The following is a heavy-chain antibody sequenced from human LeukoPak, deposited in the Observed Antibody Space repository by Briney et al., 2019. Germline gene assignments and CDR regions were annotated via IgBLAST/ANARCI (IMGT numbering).Heavy chain of an antibody. J-gene: IGHJ5*02. D-gene: IGHD3-10*01. CDR2: IYYSGST. CDR3: ARHLYHYGSGSYYPMWFDP. V-gene: IGHV4-39*01. CDR1: GGSISSSSYY. Sequence: SETLSLTCTVSGGSISSSSYYWGWIRQPPGKGLEWIGSIYYSGSTYYNPSLKSRVTISVDTSKNQFSLKLSSVTAADTAVYYCARHLYHYGSGSYYPMWFDPWGQGTLVTVSS.